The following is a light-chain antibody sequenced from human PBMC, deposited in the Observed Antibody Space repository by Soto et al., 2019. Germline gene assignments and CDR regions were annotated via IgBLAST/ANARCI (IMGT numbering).Light chain of an antibody. J-gene: IGKJ1*01. CDR2: DAS. V-gene: IGKV1-5*01. CDR3: QQYNSYPWT. CDR1: QSISTL. Sequence: DIQMTQSPSTLSASVGDRVTITCRASQSISTLLAWYQQKPGKAPKLLIYDASSLESGVPSRFSGSESGTEFTLTISSLHPDDFATYYCQQYNSYPWTFGQGTKVEVK.